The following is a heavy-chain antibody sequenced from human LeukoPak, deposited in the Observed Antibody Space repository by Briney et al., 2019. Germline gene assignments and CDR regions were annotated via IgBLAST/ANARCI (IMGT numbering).Heavy chain of an antibody. CDR2: ISWNSGSI. Sequence: PGGSLRLSCAASGFTFDDYAMHWVRQAPGKGLEWVSAISWNSGSIGYADSVKGRFTISRDNAKNSLYLQMNSLRAEDTALYYCAKGASELLAHSDYWGQGTLVTVSS. CDR1: GFTFDDYA. CDR3: AKGASELLAHSDY. J-gene: IGHJ4*02. D-gene: IGHD3-10*01. V-gene: IGHV3-9*01.